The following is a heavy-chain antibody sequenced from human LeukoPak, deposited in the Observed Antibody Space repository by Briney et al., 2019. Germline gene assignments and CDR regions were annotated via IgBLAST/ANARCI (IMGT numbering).Heavy chain of an antibody. Sequence: GESPKISCKGSGYSFTSYWIGWVRQMPGKGLEWMGIIYPDDSDTRYSPSFQGQVTISADKSISTAYLQWSSLKASDTAMYYCARRKGCSSTSCPPDYWGQGTMVTVSS. V-gene: IGHV5-51*01. D-gene: IGHD2-2*01. CDR1: GYSFTSYW. CDR2: IYPDDSDT. CDR3: ARRKGCSSTSCPPDY. J-gene: IGHJ4*02.